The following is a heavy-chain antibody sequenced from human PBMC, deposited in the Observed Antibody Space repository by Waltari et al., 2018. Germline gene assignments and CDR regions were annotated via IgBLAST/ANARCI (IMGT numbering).Heavy chain of an antibody. CDR1: GFTFSSYA. CDR3: ARDFGYSSSWYVGY. V-gene: IGHV3-30-3*01. J-gene: IGHJ4*02. CDR2: ISYDGSNK. Sequence: QVQLVESGGGVVQPGRSLRLSCAASGFTFSSYAMHWVRQAPGKGLEWVAVISYDGSNKYYADSVKGRFTISRDNSKNTLYLQMNSLRAEDTAVYYCARDFGYSSSWYVGYWGQGPWSPSPQ. D-gene: IGHD6-13*01.